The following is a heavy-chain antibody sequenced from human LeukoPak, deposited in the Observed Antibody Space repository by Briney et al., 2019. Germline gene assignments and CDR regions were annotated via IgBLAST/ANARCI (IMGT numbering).Heavy chain of an antibody. CDR2: ISYDGSNK. CDR3: ARSTSRPIHFDY. D-gene: IGHD5/OR15-5a*01. V-gene: IGHV3-30*03. J-gene: IGHJ4*02. Sequence: PGGSLRLSCAASGFTFSSFAMHWVRQAPGQGLDWVALISYDGSNKYYADSVKGRFTISRDIPKNTLYLQMNSLRAEDTAVYYCARSTSRPIHFDYWGQGTLVTVSS. CDR1: GFTFSSFA.